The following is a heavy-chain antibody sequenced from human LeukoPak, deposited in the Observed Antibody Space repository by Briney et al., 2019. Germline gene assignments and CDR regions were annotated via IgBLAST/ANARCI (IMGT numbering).Heavy chain of an antibody. CDR1: GFTFSNYG. V-gene: IGHV3-33*01. CDR2: IWYDGSNK. J-gene: IGHJ4*02. Sequence: PGRSLRLSCAASGFTFSNYGMHWVRQAPGKGLEWVAVIWYDGSNKYYADSVKGRFTISRDNAKNSLYLQMNSLRAEDTAVYYCARELSYWGQGTLVTVSS. CDR3: ARELSY.